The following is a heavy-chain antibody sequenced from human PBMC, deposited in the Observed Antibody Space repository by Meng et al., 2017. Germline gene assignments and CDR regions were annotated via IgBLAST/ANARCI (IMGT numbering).Heavy chain of an antibody. Sequence: QVQLQESGPGLVRPSETLSLTCTVSGASVRSGNYYWSWIRQPPGKGLEWVAYIYYSGSTNYNPSLKSRVTMSVDTSKNQFSLKLSSVTAADTAVYYCARDRHAGKDVWGQGTTVTVSS. D-gene: IGHD2-2*01. V-gene: IGHV4-61*01. CDR1: GASVRSGNYY. CDR2: IYYSGST. CDR3: ARDRHAGKDV. J-gene: IGHJ6*02.